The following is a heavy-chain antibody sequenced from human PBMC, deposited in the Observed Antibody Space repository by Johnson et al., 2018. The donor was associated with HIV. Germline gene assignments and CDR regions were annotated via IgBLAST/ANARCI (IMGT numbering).Heavy chain of an antibody. V-gene: IGHV3-30*18. D-gene: IGHD4/OR15-4a*01. CDR1: GFTFSSYG. Sequence: VQLVESGGGVVQPGRSLRLSCAASGFTFSSYGMHWVRQAPGEGLEWVAVTSNDGTNTYYADSVKGRFTVSRDNSKNTLYLQMNSLRAEDTALYYCAKSPGKDHGGNSGGFDIGGQGTMVTVSS. CDR2: TSNDGTNT. J-gene: IGHJ3*02. CDR3: AKSPGKDHGGNSGGFDI.